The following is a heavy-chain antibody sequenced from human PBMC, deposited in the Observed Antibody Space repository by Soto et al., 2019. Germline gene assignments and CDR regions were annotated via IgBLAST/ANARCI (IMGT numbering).Heavy chain of an antibody. CDR3: AREVQVHTPAFGY. V-gene: IGHV1-69*19. D-gene: IGHD3-10*01. CDR2: ISPMFGAA. J-gene: IGHJ4*02. CDR1: GGTFNTYA. Sequence: QVQLVQSGAEMKKPGSSVKVSCQSSGGTFNTYAMNWVRQAPGQGREWMGDISPMFGAANYAPKFQGRVTMTADESTGTSYMQASSLTSEDTALYFCAREVQVHTPAFGYWGQGTLVTVSS.